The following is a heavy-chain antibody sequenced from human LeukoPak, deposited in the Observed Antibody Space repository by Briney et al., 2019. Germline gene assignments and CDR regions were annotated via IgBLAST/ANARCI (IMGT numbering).Heavy chain of an antibody. D-gene: IGHD3-10*01. CDR3: TTELDGDPNN. CDR2: IKSKTNCGTT. CDR1: GFTFSNAW. Sequence: GGSLRLSCAASGFTFSNAWMSWVRQAPGKGLEWVGRIKSKTNCGTTDYAAPVKGRFTISRDDSKNTLYLQMNSLKTEDTAVYYCTTELDGDPNNWGQGTLVAVPA. V-gene: IGHV3-15*01. J-gene: IGHJ4*02.